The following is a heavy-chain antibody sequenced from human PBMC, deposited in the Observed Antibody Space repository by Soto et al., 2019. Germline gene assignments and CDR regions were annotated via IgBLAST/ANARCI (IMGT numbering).Heavy chain of an antibody. D-gene: IGHD2-8*01. CDR3: ARDVRPAHTNWFDP. Sequence: TLSLTCTVSGGSISSGDYYWSWVRQHPGKGLEWIGYIYHSGSTYYNPSLKSRVTISVDTSKNQFSLKLSSVTAADTAVYYCARDVRPAHTNWFDPWGQGTLVTVSS. V-gene: IGHV4-31*03. CDR1: GGSISSGDYY. CDR2: IYHSGST. J-gene: IGHJ5*02.